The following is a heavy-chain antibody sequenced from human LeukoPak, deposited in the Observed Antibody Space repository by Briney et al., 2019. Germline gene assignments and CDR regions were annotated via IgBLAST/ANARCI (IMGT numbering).Heavy chain of an antibody. CDR1: GGSISSHY. V-gene: IGHV4-59*11. J-gene: IGHJ4*02. Sequence: SETLSLTCTVSGGSISSHYWSWIRQPPGKGLEWIGYIYYSGSTNYNPSLKSRVTISVDTSKNQFSLKLSSVTAADTAVYYCARAEWEYYFDYWGQGTLVTVSS. D-gene: IGHD1-26*01. CDR3: ARAEWEYYFDY. CDR2: IYYSGST.